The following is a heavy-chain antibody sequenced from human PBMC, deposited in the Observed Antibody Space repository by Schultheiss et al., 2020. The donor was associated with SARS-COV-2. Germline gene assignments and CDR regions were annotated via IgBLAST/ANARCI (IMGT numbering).Heavy chain of an antibody. D-gene: IGHD6-6*01. CDR2: ISSNGGST. CDR3: AKGGAARPLDY. Sequence: GGSLRLSCAASGFTFSSYAMSWVRQAPGKGLEWVSAISSNGGSTYYADSVKGRFTISRDNSKNTLYLQMNSLRAEDTAVYYCAKGGAARPLDYWGQGTLVTVSS. J-gene: IGHJ4*02. V-gene: IGHV3-23*01. CDR1: GFTFSSYA.